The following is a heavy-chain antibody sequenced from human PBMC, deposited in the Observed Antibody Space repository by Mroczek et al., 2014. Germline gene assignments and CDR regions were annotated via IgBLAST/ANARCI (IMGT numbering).Heavy chain of an antibody. CDR1: GGSISSSSYY. Sequence: QLQESGPGLVKPSETLSLTCTVSGGSISSSSYYWGWIRQPPGKGLEWIGSIYYSGSTYYNPSLKSRVTISVDTSKNQFSLKLSSVTAADTAVYYCARQGGNTQVVVTIYFFDYWGQGTLVTVSS. D-gene: IGHD3-22*01. CDR3: ARQGGNTQVVVTIYFFDY. V-gene: IGHV4-39*01. CDR2: IYYSGST. J-gene: IGHJ4*02.